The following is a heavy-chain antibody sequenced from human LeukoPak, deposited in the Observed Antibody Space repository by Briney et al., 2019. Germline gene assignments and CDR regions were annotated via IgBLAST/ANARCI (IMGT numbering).Heavy chain of an antibody. CDR2: MYYSGST. CDR1: GGSINSGDYY. J-gene: IGHJ5*02. Sequence: SQTLSLTCTVSGGSINSGDYYWSWIRQPPGKGLEWIAYMYYSGSTYYNPSLKSRVTMTADTSKNQLSLKLSSVTAADTAVYYCARPYYYDSRIDPWGQGILVTVSS. CDR3: ARPYYYDSRIDP. V-gene: IGHV4-30-4*01. D-gene: IGHD3-22*01.